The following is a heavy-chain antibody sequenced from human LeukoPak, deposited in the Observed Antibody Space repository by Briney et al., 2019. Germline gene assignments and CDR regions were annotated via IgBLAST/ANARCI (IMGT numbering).Heavy chain of an antibody. D-gene: IGHD6-13*01. CDR3: ARSSSSWN. V-gene: IGHV4-61*02. Sequence: PSETLSLTCTVSGGSISSGSYYWSWIRQPAGKGLEWIGRIYTSGSTNYNPSLKSRVTISVDTSKNQFSLKLSPVTAADTAVYYCARSSSSWNWGQGTLVTVSS. CDR1: GGSISSGSYY. J-gene: IGHJ4*02. CDR2: IYTSGST.